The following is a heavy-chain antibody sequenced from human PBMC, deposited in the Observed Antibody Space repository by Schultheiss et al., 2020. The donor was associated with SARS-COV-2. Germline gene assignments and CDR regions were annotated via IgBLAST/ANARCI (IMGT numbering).Heavy chain of an antibody. J-gene: IGHJ4*02. CDR3: ARRSGGSKDS. Sequence: GGSLRLSCAASGFTFDDYVRMWDRQAPGKGLEWVSAIGADSGGRDYADSVRGRFTIYRNNSESTVYLQMNSLRADDTAVYFCARRSGGSKDSWGQGTLVTVSS. V-gene: IGHV3-23*01. CDR2: IGADSGGR. D-gene: IGHD3-16*01. CDR1: GFTFDDYV.